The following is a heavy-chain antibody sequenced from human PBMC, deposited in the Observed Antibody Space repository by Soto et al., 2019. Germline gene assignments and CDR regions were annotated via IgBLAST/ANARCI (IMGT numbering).Heavy chain of an antibody. CDR2: IYSGGST. CDR3: ARVKYYNSWQHYYGMDV. D-gene: IGHD3-10*01. Sequence: GGSLRLSCAVSGFTVSNDYMTWVRQAPWKGLEWVSVIYSGGSTYYADSVKGRFTISRDSSKNSLYLQMNSLRAEDTAVYYCARVKYYNSWQHYYGMDVWGQGTTVTVSS. CDR1: GFTVSNDY. V-gene: IGHV3-66*01. J-gene: IGHJ6*02.